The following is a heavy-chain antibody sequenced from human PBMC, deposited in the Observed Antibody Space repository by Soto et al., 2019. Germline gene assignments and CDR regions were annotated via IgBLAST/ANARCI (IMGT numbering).Heavy chain of an antibody. CDR1: GFTFSSYA. CDR3: ARPDYSNYGGSLGY. J-gene: IGHJ4*02. D-gene: IGHD4-4*01. V-gene: IGHV3-30-3*01. Sequence: QVQLMESGGGVVQPGRSLRLSCAASGFTFSSYAMHWVRQAPGKGLEWVAVISYDGSNKYYADSVKGRFTISRDNSKNTLYLQMNSLRAEDTAVYYCARPDYSNYGGSLGYWGQGTLVTVSS. CDR2: ISYDGSNK.